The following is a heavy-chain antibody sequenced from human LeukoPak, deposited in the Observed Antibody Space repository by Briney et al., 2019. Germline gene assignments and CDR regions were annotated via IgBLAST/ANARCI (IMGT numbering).Heavy chain of an antibody. V-gene: IGHV3-48*04. CDR3: AELGITMIGGV. CDR1: GFTFSSYG. J-gene: IGHJ6*04. D-gene: IGHD3-10*02. Sequence: GGTLRLSCAASGFTFSSYGMSWVRQAPGKGLEWVSYISSSGSTIYYADSVKGRFTISRDNTKNSLYLQMNSLRAEDTAVYYCAELGITMIGGVWGKGTTVTISS. CDR2: ISSSGSTI.